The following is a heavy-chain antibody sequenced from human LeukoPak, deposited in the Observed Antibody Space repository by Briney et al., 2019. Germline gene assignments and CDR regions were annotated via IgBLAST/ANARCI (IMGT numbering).Heavy chain of an antibody. CDR1: GYTFTSYY. D-gene: IGHD4-11*01. CDR3: ARDTMTTVTTLDPYYYGMDV. Sequence: ASVKVSCKASGYTFTSYYMHWVRQAPGQGLEWMGIINPSGGSTSYAQKFQGRVTMTRDTSTSTVYMELSSLRSEDTAVYYCARDTMTTVTTLDPYYYGMDVWGQGTTVTVSS. V-gene: IGHV1-46*01. CDR2: INPSGGST. J-gene: IGHJ6*02.